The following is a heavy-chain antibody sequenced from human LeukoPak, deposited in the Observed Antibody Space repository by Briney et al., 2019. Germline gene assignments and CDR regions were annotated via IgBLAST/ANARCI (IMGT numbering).Heavy chain of an antibody. CDR2: IKQDGSEK. V-gene: IGHV3-7*01. CDR1: GFTFSNYW. Sequence: GGSLRLSCAASGFTFSNYWMSWVRQAPGKGLEWVANIKQDGSEKYYVDSVKGRFTISRDNAKNSVYLQMNSLRAEDTAVYYCVRDPVGNYGSGTYPPSWGQGTLVTASS. CDR3: VRDPVGNYGSGTYPPS. D-gene: IGHD3-10*01. J-gene: IGHJ4*02.